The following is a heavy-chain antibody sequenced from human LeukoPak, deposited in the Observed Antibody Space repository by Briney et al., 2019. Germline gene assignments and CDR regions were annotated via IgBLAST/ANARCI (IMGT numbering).Heavy chain of an antibody. Sequence: GGSLRLSCAASGFTFSSYAMGWVRQAPGKGLEWVSGISNSGGSTDYAASVKGRFTISRDNSKSTLYVQMNTLRAEDTAVYYCARRVSGSYSPLDHWGQGTLVTVSS. D-gene: IGHD1-26*01. V-gene: IGHV3-23*01. CDR2: ISNSGGST. J-gene: IGHJ4*02. CDR3: ARRVSGSYSPLDH. CDR1: GFTFSSYA.